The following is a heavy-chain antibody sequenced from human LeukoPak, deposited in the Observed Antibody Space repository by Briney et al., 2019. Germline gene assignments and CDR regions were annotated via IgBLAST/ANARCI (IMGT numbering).Heavy chain of an antibody. CDR3: ARFWSGYYTGCMDV. Sequence: GASVKVSCKASGYTFTSYGISWVRQAPGQGLEWMGWISAYNGNTNHAQKLQGRVTMTTDTSTSTAYMELRSLRSDDTAVYYCARFWSGYYTGCMDVWGQGTTVTVSS. J-gene: IGHJ6*02. CDR1: GYTFTSYG. V-gene: IGHV1-18*01. CDR2: ISAYNGNT. D-gene: IGHD3-3*01.